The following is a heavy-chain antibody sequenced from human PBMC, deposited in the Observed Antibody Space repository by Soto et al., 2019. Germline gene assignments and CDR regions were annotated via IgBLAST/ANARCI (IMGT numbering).Heavy chain of an antibody. CDR2: ISGSGGST. J-gene: IGHJ5*02. CDR1: GFTFSSYA. D-gene: IGHD3-10*01. V-gene: IGHV3-23*01. Sequence: GGSLRLSCAASGFTFSSYAMSWVRQAPGKGLEWVSAISGSGGSTYYADSVKGRFTISRDNSKNTLYLQMNSLVAEDTAVYYCAKNPLYYYGSGRGNWFDPWGQGTLVTVSS. CDR3: AKNPLYYYGSGRGNWFDP.